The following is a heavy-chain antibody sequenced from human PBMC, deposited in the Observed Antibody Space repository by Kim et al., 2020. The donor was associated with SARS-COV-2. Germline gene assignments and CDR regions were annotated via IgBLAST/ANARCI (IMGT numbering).Heavy chain of an antibody. V-gene: IGHV3-74*03. D-gene: IGHD3-10*01. CDR2: IDPSGSGT. Sequence: GGSLRLFCVASGFTFSAHVMHWVRLVPGKGLVWVSRIDPSGSGTTYADSVRGRFTISRDNAKNTVFLQMNSLRADDTALYYCTRDVGSVGDYWGQGTQVT. J-gene: IGHJ4*02. CDR1: GFTFSAHV. CDR3: TRDVGSVGDY.